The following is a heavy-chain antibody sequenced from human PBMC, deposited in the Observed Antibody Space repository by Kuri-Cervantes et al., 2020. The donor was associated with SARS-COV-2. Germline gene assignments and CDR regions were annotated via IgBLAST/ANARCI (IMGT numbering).Heavy chain of an antibody. J-gene: IGHJ6*02. Sequence: GESLKISCAASGFTFSSYAMHWVRQAPGKGLEWVAVISYDGSNKYYADSVKGRFTISRDNSKNTLYLQMNSLRAEDTAVYYCARVSLGSSGGYYYYYGMDVWGQGTTVTVSS. CDR1: GFTFSSYA. CDR2: ISYDGSNK. CDR3: ARVSLGSSGGYYYYYGMDV. V-gene: IGHV3-30*01. D-gene: IGHD6-6*01.